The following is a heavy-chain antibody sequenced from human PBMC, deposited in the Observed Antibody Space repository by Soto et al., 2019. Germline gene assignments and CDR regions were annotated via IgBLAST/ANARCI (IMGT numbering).Heavy chain of an antibody. D-gene: IGHD6-19*01. J-gene: IGHJ4*02. CDR3: ARDLAVGLVDY. V-gene: IGHV1-18*01. CDR2: ISAYNGNT. CDR1: GYTLTSHG. Sequence: ASVKVSCKASGYTLTSHGISWVRQAPGQGLEWMGWISAYNGNTKSAQKLQGRVTMTTDTSTSTAYMELRSLRSDDTAVYYCARDLAVGLVDYWGQGTLVTVSS.